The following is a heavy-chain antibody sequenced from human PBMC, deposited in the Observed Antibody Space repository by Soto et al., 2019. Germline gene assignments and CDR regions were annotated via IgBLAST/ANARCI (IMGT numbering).Heavy chain of an antibody. CDR1: GFTFSSYA. CDR2: ISYDGSNK. V-gene: IGHV3-30-3*01. D-gene: IGHD3-10*01. Sequence: QVQLVESGGGVVQPGRSLRLSCAASGFTFSSYAMHWVRQAPGKGLEWVAVISYDGSNKYYADSVKGRFTISRDNSKNTPYLQMNSLRAEDTAVYYCARARTGYYFDYWGQGTLVTVSS. J-gene: IGHJ4*02. CDR3: ARARTGYYFDY.